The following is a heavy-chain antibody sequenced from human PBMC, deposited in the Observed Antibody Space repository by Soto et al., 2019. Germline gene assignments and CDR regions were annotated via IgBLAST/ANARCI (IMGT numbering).Heavy chain of an antibody. CDR1: GFTFNTYS. CDR2: ISSSSSTV. J-gene: IGHJ4*02. V-gene: IGHV3-48*02. D-gene: IGHD5-12*01. Sequence: EVQLVESGGGLIQPGGSLRLSCAASGFTFNTYSMNWVRHAPGKGLEWVSYISSSSSTVYYADSVKGRFSISRDNAESSLHLQMDSLRDEDTAVYYCARDRFGGYEFDFWGQGTLVTVSS. CDR3: ARDRFGGYEFDF.